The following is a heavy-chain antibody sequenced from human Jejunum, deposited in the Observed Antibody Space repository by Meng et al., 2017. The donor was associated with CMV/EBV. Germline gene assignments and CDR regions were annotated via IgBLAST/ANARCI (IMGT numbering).Heavy chain of an antibody. V-gene: IGHV3-30-3*01. J-gene: IGHJ4*02. CDR2: VSYDGGTQ. D-gene: IGHD3-3*01. CDR3: ARGDYDFWGGY. CDR1: GFTLSSNA. Sequence: AAGFTLSSNAMHWVRQAPGKGLEWVAVVSYDGGTQYYADSVKGRFTVSRDNSKNTLYLQMNSLRAEDTAVYYCARGDYDFWGGYWGQGTLVTVSS.